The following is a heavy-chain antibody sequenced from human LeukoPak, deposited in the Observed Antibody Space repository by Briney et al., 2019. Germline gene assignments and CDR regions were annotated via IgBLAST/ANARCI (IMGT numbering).Heavy chain of an antibody. J-gene: IGHJ6*03. D-gene: IGHD6-13*01. Sequence: GGSLRLSCAASGFTVSSNYMSWIRQAPGKGLEWVSYISSSGSTIYYADSVKGRFTISRDNAKNSLYLQMNSLRAEDTAVYYCARVGAAAVYYYYYMDVWGKGTTVTVSS. CDR1: GFTVSSNY. V-gene: IGHV3-11*04. CDR2: ISSSGSTI. CDR3: ARVGAAAVYYYYYMDV.